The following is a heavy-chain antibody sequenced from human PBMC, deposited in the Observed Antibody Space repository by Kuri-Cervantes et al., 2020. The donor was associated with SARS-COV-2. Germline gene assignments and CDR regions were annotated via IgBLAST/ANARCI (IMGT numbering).Heavy chain of an antibody. CDR3: ATMDDYVWGSSYYFDY. CDR2: FDPEDGER. Sequence: ASVTVSCKVFGYTLTELSMHWVRQAPGKGLEWMGGFDPEDGERIYAQKFQGRVTMTEDTSTDTAYMELSSLRSEDTAVYYCATMDDYVWGSSYYFDYWGQGTLVTVSS. J-gene: IGHJ4*02. CDR1: GYTLTELS. D-gene: IGHD3-16*01. V-gene: IGHV1-24*01.